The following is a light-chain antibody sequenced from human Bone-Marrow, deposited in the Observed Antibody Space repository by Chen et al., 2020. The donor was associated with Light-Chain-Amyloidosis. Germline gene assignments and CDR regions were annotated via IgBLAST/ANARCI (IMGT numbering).Light chain of an antibody. Sequence: SYELTQPPSVSVSPGQTARITCSGDDLPTKYAYWYKQKPGQAPVLVIPRDTERPSGISERFSGSSSGTTATLTISGVQAEEEADYHCQSADSSGTYEVIFGGGTKLTVL. CDR1: DLPTKY. J-gene: IGLJ2*01. CDR3: QSADSSGTYEVI. V-gene: IGLV3-25*02. CDR2: RDT.